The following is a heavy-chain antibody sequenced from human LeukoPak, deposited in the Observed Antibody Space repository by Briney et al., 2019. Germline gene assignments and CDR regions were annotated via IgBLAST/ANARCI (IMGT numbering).Heavy chain of an antibody. CDR2: IYSGGST. CDR3: ARVEFGEDT. V-gene: IGHV3-53*01. CDR1: GFTFSTYA. D-gene: IGHD3-10*01. J-gene: IGHJ5*02. Sequence: GGSLRLSCAASGFTFSTYAMSWVRQAPGKGLEWVSVIYSGGSTYYADSVKGRFTISRDNSKNTLYLQMNSLRAEDTAVYYCARVEFGEDTWGQGTLVTVSS.